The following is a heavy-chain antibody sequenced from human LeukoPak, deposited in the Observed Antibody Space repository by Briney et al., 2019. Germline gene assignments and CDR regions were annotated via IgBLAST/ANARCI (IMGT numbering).Heavy chain of an antibody. J-gene: IGHJ4*02. Sequence: GRSLRLSCTALGFTFGDYAMNWVRQAPGKGREWVGFIRSEGHGGTPEYATSVKGRFTISRDDSKSIAYLQMNSLKTEDTAMYYCTRDSYSVDSGYFEFDYWGQGTLVTVSS. CDR2: IRSEGHGGTP. V-gene: IGHV3-49*04. CDR3: TRDSYSVDSGYFEFDY. CDR1: GFTFGDYA. D-gene: IGHD3-22*01.